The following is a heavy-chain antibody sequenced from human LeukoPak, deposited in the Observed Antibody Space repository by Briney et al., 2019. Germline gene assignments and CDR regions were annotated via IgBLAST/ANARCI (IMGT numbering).Heavy chain of an antibody. CDR2: IDWDDAK. V-gene: IGHV2-70*11. D-gene: IGHD5-18*01. Sequence: SGPTLVNPTRTLTLTCTCSGFSLSTSGMYVSWIRQPPGKALEWLARIDWDDAKYYSTSLKTRLTISKDTSKNPVVLTMTNMDPVDTATYYCARENNYGYDYWGQGTLVTVSS. CDR1: GFSLSTSGMY. CDR3: ARENNYGYDY. J-gene: IGHJ4*02.